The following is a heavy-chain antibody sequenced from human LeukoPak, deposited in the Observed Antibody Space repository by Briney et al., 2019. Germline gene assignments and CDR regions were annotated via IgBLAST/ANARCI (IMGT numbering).Heavy chain of an antibody. CDR3: ARDRHDYVWGSYRYIDY. CDR1: GDSVSINSAA. Sequence: SQTLSLTCAISGDSVSINSAAWNWIRQSPSRGLEWLGRTYQRSKWYNDYAVSVKSRITINPDISKNQFSLQLNSVTPEDTAVYYCARDRHDYVWGSYRYIDYWGQGTLVTVSS. J-gene: IGHJ4*02. CDR2: TYQRSKWYN. V-gene: IGHV6-1*01. D-gene: IGHD3-16*02.